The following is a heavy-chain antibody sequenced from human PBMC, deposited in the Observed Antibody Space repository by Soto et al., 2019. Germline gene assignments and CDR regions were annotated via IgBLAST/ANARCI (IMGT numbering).Heavy chain of an antibody. CDR1: GFTFSSYA. Sequence: PGGSLILSCAASGFTFSSYAMSWVRQTPGKGLEWVSAITDSGGSTVYADSVKGRFTISRDNSKNTLYLQMNTLGAEDTAVYYWAKGSSSSRAYYFDYWGQATLVTVSS. D-gene: IGHD2-2*01. J-gene: IGHJ4*02. CDR3: AKGSSSSRAYYFDY. V-gene: IGHV3-23*01. CDR2: ITDSGGST.